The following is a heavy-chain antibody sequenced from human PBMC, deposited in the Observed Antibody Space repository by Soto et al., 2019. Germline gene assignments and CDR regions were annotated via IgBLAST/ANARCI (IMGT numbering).Heavy chain of an antibody. V-gene: IGHV4-4*07. CDR2: IYTGGST. J-gene: IGHJ4*03. D-gene: IGHD2-15*01. CDR1: GGSVSSYY. CDR3: ARASVGPPGGGSWTMPFDL. Sequence: PSETLSLTCTVSGGSVSSYYWNWIRQPAGKGMEWIGRIYTGGSTNYNPSLKSRVTLSVDTSKNQFSLRLTSVTAADTAVYYCARASVGPPGGGSWTMPFDLWGHGTLVTV.